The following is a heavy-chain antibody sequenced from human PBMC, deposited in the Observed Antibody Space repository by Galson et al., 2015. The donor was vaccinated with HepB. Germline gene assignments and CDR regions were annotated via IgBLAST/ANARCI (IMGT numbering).Heavy chain of an antibody. V-gene: IGHV5-10-1*01. CDR1: GYSFTSYW. CDR3: ARQPVPGGGYYYYGMDV. Sequence: SGAEVKKPGESLRISCKGSGYSFTSYWISWVRQMPGKGLEWMGRIDPSDSYTNYSPSFQGHVTISADKSISTAYLQWSSLKASDTAMYYCARQPVPGGGYYYYGMDVWGQGTTVTVSS. CDR2: IDPSDSYT. D-gene: IGHD1-14*01. J-gene: IGHJ6*02.